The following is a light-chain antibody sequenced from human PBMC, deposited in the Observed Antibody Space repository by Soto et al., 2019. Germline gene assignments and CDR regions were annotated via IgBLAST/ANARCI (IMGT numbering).Light chain of an antibody. CDR2: GAS. CDR3: QQYLVTPWT. J-gene: IGKJ1*01. Sequence: EIVLTQSPGTLSLSPGERATLSCGASQSVCSSYLAWYQQKPGQAPRLLIHGASNRATGIPDRFSGSGSGTDFTLTIGRLEPEDFAVYYCQQYLVTPWTFGQGTKVDIK. V-gene: IGKV3-20*01. CDR1: QSVCSSY.